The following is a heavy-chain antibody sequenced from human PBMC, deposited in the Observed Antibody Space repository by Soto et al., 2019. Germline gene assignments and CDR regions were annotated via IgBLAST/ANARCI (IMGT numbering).Heavy chain of an antibody. CDR2: IHSGGDT. CDR3: AKDDCSICNGPAYNFDMDV. J-gene: IGHJ6*02. V-gene: IGHV3-66*01. D-gene: IGHD2-15*01. CDR1: GFTVSRNY. Sequence: PGGSLRLSCAASGFTVSRNYMTWGRQAPGKGLEWVSVIHSGGDTYYTDSVKGRFTISRDNSKNTVFLQMNSLRAEDTAIYYCAKDDCSICNGPAYNFDMDVWGQGTTVTVSS.